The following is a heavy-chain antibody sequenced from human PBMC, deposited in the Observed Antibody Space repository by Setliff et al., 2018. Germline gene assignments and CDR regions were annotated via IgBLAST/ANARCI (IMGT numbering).Heavy chain of an antibody. D-gene: IGHD6-19*01. CDR1: SLTFSGYY. V-gene: IGHV4-39*07. CDR3: ARERRRSGWNLDTFEI. Sequence: SLTFSGYYMQWVRQPPGKGLEWIGSIYYSGSTYYNPSLKSRVTISVDTSKNQFSLKLSSVTAADTAVYWCARERRRSGWNLDTFEIWGQGTTVTVSS. CDR2: IYYSGST. J-gene: IGHJ3*02.